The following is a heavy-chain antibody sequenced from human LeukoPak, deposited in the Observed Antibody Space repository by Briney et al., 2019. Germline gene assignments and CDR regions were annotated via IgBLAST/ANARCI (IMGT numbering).Heavy chain of an antibody. CDR3: AREYGDNSAAHFDS. V-gene: IGHV1-2*02. CDR1: GYTFTGYY. J-gene: IGHJ4*02. CDR2: INANTGVT. D-gene: IGHD4/OR15-4a*01. Sequence: ASVKVSCKASGYTFTGYYIYWVRQAPGQGLECMGWINANTGVTNYAQKFWGRVTMTRDTSVSTAYMELSRPASDDTAVYFCAREYGDNSAAHFDSWGQGTLVTVSS.